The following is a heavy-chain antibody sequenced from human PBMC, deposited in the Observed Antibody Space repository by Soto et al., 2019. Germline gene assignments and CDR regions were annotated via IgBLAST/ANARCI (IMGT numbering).Heavy chain of an antibody. CDR2: IYYSGST. D-gene: IGHD3-16*01. J-gene: IGHJ5*02. CDR1: GGSISSGDYY. V-gene: IGHV4-61*08. Sequence: PSETLSLTCTVSGGSISSGDYYWSWIRQPPGKGLEWIGYIYYSGSTNYNPSLKSRVTISVDTSKNQFSLKLSSVTAADTAVYYCARAPGITALEFWFDPWGQGTLVTVSS. CDR3: ARAPGITALEFWFDP.